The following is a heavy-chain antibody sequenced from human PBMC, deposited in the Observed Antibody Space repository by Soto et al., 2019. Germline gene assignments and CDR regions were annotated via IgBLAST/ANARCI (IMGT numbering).Heavy chain of an antibody. J-gene: IGHJ4*02. V-gene: IGHV1-69*13. CDR2: IMPIFGSA. Sequence: ASVKVSCKASGGTFSRNTISWVRQAPGQGLEWMGGIMPIFGSANYAQKFQGRVTITADENTRTVYMELSRLRSEDTAVYYCARQFDSDTTGYYYAYWGQGTMGTVSS. CDR3: ARQFDSDTTGYYYAY. CDR1: GGTFSRNT. D-gene: IGHD3-22*01.